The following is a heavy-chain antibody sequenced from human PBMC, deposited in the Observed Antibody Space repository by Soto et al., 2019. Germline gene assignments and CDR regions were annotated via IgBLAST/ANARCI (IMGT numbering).Heavy chain of an antibody. CDR1: GFSLSSGN. Sequence: GGSLSLSCVASGFSLSSGNIQWVRQPPGEGREWVAYVTTGGDTASYADSVEGRFAISRDVATNSVHLQMHSLRDEETAVYYCVREEASWSSGITDYYYYNGMDVWGQGTTVTVSS. CDR2: VTTGGDTA. CDR3: VREEASWSSGITDYYYYNGMDV. V-gene: IGHV3-48*02. J-gene: IGHJ6*02. D-gene: IGHD3-22*01.